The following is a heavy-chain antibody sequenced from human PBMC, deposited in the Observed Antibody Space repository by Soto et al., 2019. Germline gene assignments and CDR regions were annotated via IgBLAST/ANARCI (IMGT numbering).Heavy chain of an antibody. Sequence: VRLSCAASGFTFSNAWMNWVRQAPGKGLEWVGRIKSKTDGGTTDYAAPVKGRFTISRDDSKNTLYLEMNSLKTEDTAVYYCATVLGPSFCTGGSCYYAFDIWGQGTLVTVSS. CDR2: IKSKTDGGTT. V-gene: IGHV3-15*07. CDR1: GFTFSNAW. J-gene: IGHJ3*02. D-gene: IGHD2-15*01. CDR3: ATVLGPSFCTGGSCYYAFDI.